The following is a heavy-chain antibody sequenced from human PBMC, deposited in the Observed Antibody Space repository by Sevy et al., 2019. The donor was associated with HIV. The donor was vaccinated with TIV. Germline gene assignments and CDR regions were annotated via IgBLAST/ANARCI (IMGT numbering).Heavy chain of an antibody. D-gene: IGHD6-13*01. CDR2: ISYDGSNK. Sequence: GSLRLSCAASGFTFSSYGMHWVRQAPGKGLEWVAVISYDGSNKYYVDSVKGRFTISRDNSKNTLYLQMNSLRAEDTAVYYCAKEKRKGSSSWYFGWFDPWGQGTLVTVSS. J-gene: IGHJ5*02. CDR1: GFTFSSYG. V-gene: IGHV3-30*18. CDR3: AKEKRKGSSSWYFGWFDP.